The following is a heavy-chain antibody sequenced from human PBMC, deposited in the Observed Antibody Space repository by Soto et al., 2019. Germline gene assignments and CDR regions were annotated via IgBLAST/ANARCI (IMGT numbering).Heavy chain of an antibody. J-gene: IGHJ4*02. CDR2: ISTYNGNT. CDR3: ARVPATGYYYDSSGYYYFDY. CDR1: GYTFTSYG. D-gene: IGHD3-22*01. V-gene: IGHV1-18*01. Sequence: QVQLVQSGAEVKKPGASVKVSCKASGYTFTSYGISWVRQAPGQGLEWMGWISTYNGNTNYAQKLQGRVTMTTDTSTSTAYMELRSLRSDDTAVYYCARVPATGYYYDSSGYYYFDYWGQGTLDTVSS.